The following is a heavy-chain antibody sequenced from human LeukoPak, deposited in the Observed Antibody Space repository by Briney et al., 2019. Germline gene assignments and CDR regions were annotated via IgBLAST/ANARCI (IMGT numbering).Heavy chain of an antibody. D-gene: IGHD3-10*01. Sequence: ASVKVSCKTSGYSFTAYFIHWIRQAPGQGLEWMGVITPNDGRPTYAQKFQGRLTMTRDTSTNTGYMELSSLRFEDTAVYYCVSYNNDRNWSDPGGRGTLVTVSS. CDR3: VSYNNDRNWSDP. CDR1: GYSFTAYF. V-gene: IGHV1-46*01. CDR2: ITPNDGRP. J-gene: IGHJ5*02.